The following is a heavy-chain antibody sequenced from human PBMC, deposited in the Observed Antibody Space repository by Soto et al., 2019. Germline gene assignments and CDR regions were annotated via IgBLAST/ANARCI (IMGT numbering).Heavy chain of an antibody. CDR3: SYDTFGDKDF. J-gene: IGHJ4*02. V-gene: IGHV3-74*01. Sequence: GGALRPSCAASGEAFSHYGMHWVRQAPGKGLVWVSRVNPDGTITTYADSVKRRFTISRDNAKNRLYLQMNSLGVEDTALYYCSYDTFGDKDFWGQGTPVTVSS. CDR2: VNPDGTIT. CDR1: GEAFSHYG. D-gene: IGHD3-9*01.